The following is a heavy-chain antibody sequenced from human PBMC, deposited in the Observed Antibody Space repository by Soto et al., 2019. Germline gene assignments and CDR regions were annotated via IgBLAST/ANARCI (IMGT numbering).Heavy chain of an antibody. Sequence: PGGSLRLSCAASGFTFSSYSMNWVRQAPGKGLEWVSYISSSSSTIYYADSVKGRFTISRDNAKNSLYLQMNSLRAEDTAVYYCARGGVNWHIVVVTEDYYGMDVWGQGTTVTVSS. J-gene: IGHJ6*02. CDR2: ISSSSSTI. CDR3: ARGGVNWHIVVVTEDYYGMDV. V-gene: IGHV3-48*01. D-gene: IGHD2-21*02. CDR1: GFTFSSYS.